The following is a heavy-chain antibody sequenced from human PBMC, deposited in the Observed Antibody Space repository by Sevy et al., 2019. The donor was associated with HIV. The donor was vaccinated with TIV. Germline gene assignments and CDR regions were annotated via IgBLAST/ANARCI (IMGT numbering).Heavy chain of an antibody. Sequence: GGSLRLSCAASGFTFSSYSMNWVRQAPGKGLEWVSSISSSSSYIYYAHSVKGRFTISRDNAKNSLYLQMNSLRAEDTAVYYCARETCSGGSCYSESRRADAFDIWGQGTMVTVSS. CDR1: GFTFSSYS. CDR2: ISSSSSYI. D-gene: IGHD2-15*01. V-gene: IGHV3-21*01. CDR3: ARETCSGGSCYSESRRADAFDI. J-gene: IGHJ3*02.